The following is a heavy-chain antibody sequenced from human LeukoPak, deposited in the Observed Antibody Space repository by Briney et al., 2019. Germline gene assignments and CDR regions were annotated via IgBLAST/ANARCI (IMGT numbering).Heavy chain of an antibody. V-gene: IGHV3-30*02. J-gene: IGHJ6*03. D-gene: IGHD2-2*02. CDR3: AKGYCSSTSCYRDYYYYMDV. CDR2: IRYDGSNK. CDR1: GFTFSNYG. Sequence: GGSLRLSCAASGFTFSNYGVHWVRQAPGRGLEWVAFIRYDGSNKFYADSVKGRITISRDNSKNTLYLQMNSLRAEDTAVYYCAKGYCSSTSCYRDYYYYMDVWGKGTTVTVSS.